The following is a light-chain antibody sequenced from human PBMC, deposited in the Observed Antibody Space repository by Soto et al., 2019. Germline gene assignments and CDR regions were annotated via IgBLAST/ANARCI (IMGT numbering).Light chain of an antibody. CDR2: GTS. Sequence: DIQMTQSPSSLSASVGDRVTITCRASQSISNYLHWYQQKPGKAPQLLIHGTSNLQSGVPSRFSGSGSGTHFILTISSLQPEDFAIYYCQQSFSAITFGQGTRLEIK. V-gene: IGKV1-39*01. CDR3: QQSFSAIT. CDR1: QSISNY. J-gene: IGKJ5*01.